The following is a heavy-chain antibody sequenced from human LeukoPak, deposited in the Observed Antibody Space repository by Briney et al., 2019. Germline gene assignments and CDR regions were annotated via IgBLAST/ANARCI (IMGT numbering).Heavy chain of an antibody. Sequence: PGGSLRLSCAASGFTFSSYAMHWVRQAPGKGLEWVAVISYDGSNKYYADSVKGRFTISRDNSKNTLYLQMNSLRAEDTAVYYCAREYSSSPQYYYYYMDVWGKGTTVTVSS. V-gene: IGHV3-30*04. D-gene: IGHD6-6*01. CDR3: AREYSSSPQYYYYYMDV. J-gene: IGHJ6*03. CDR2: ISYDGSNK. CDR1: GFTFSSYA.